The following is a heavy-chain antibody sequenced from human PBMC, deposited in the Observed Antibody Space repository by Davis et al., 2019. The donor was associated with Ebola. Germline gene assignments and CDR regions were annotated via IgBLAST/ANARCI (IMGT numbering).Heavy chain of an antibody. CDR1: GYTFTSYY. D-gene: IGHD1-1*01. Sequence: AASVKVSCKASGYTFTSYYMHWVRQAPGQGLEWMGIINPSGGSTSYAQKFQGRVTMTRDTSTSTVYMELSSLRSEDTAVYYCAKDFVQYPSDDYWGQGTLVTVSS. J-gene: IGHJ4*02. CDR3: AKDFVQYPSDDY. V-gene: IGHV1-46*01. CDR2: INPSGGST.